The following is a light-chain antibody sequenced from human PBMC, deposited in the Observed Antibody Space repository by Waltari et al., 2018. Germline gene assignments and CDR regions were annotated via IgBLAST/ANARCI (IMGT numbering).Light chain of an antibody. CDR2: GKN. J-gene: IGLJ2*01. V-gene: IGLV3-19*01. Sequence: SSDLTQDPAVSVALGQTVRITCPGDSLRRSYASWYQQKPGQAPLLVTYGKNKRPSGIPDRFSGSSSGDTASLTITGFQAEDEADYYCNSRDSTTKHLVFGGGTKLTVL. CDR3: NSRDSTTKHLV. CDR1: SLRRSY.